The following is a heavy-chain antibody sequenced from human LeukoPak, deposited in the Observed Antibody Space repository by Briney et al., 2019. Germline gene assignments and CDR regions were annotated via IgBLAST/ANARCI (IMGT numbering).Heavy chain of an antibody. Sequence: GGSLRLSCAASGFTFSSYSMNWVRQAPGKGLEWVSSISSSSYIYYADSVKGRFTISRDNAKNSLYLQMNSLRAEDTAVYYCARSPRREAFDIWGQGTMVTVSS. D-gene: IGHD1-26*01. V-gene: IGHV3-21*01. CDR3: ARSPRREAFDI. CDR2: ISSSSYI. CDR1: GFTFSSYS. J-gene: IGHJ3*02.